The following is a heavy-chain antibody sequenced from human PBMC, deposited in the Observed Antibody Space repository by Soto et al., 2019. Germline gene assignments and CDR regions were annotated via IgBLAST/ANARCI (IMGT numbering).Heavy chain of an antibody. CDR2: ISYDGSNK. V-gene: IGHV3-30-3*01. CDR3: ARNRRGVVVPAALDY. Sequence: GGSLRLSCAASGFTFSSYAMHWVRQAPGKGLEWVAVISYDGSNKYYADSVKGRFTISRDNSKNTLYLQMNSLRAEDTAVYYCARNRRGVVVPAALDYWGQGTLVTVSS. D-gene: IGHD2-2*01. J-gene: IGHJ4*02. CDR1: GFTFSSYA.